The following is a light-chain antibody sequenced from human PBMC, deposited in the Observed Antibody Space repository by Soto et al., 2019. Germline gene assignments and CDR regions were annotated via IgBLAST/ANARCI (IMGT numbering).Light chain of an antibody. CDR2: KAS. J-gene: IGKJ2*01. CDR1: QDVSQW. V-gene: IGKV1-5*03. Sequence: DIQMTQSPSILSASVGDRVIITCRASQDVSQWLAWYQQKPGKAPKLLIYKASQLESGVPSRFSGRGSGTEFTLTIRDLQPDDFATYFCQQYDSDSYTFGQGTKLDIK. CDR3: QQYDSDSYT.